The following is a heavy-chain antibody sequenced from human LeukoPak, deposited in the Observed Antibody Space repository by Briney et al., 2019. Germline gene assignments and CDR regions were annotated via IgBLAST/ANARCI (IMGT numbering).Heavy chain of an antibody. Sequence: GGSLRLSCAASGFTFSSYGMHWVRQAPGKGLEWVAVISYDGSNKYYADSVKGRFTISRDNSKNTLYLQMNSLRAEDTAVYYCAKDFSGTYYYFDYWGQGTLVTASS. CDR2: ISYDGSNK. J-gene: IGHJ4*02. CDR3: AKDFSGTYYYFDY. V-gene: IGHV3-30*18. D-gene: IGHD1-26*01. CDR1: GFTFSSYG.